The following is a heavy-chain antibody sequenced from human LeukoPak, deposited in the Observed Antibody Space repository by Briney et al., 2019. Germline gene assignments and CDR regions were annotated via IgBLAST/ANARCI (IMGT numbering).Heavy chain of an antibody. CDR1: GGSFSGYY. CDR2: IYYSGTT. Sequence: SETLSLTCAVYGGSFSGYYWSWIRQPPGKGLEWIGIIYYSGTTYYKSSLKSRVTISLDTSKNQFSLKLSSVTAADTAVYYCARYSSSWGYFDYWGQGTLVAVSS. CDR3: ARYSSSWGYFDY. V-gene: IGHV4-34*01. D-gene: IGHD6-13*01. J-gene: IGHJ4*02.